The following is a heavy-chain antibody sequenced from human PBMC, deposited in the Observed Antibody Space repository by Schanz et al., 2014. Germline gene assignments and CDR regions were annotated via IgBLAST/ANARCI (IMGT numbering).Heavy chain of an antibody. J-gene: IGHJ6*03. CDR3: ARVKYCTITRCYRTETEGIYYMDV. Sequence: EVQLVASGGGLVQPGGSLRLSCAASGFTFSSYWMHWVRQVPGKGLVWVSRIKSDGSSTSYADSVKGRFTISRDNSKNTLYLQMKSLRAEDTAVYYCARVKYCTITRCYRTETEGIYYMDVWGKGTTVTVSS. D-gene: IGHD2-2*01. V-gene: IGHV3-74*02. CDR2: IKSDGSST. CDR1: GFTFSSYW.